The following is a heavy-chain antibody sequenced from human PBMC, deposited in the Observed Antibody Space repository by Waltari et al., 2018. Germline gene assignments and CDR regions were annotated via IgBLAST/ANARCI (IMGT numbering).Heavy chain of an antibody. J-gene: IGHJ4*02. Sequence: QLQLQESGPGLVKPSETLSLTCTVSGDSISSSSYYWGWIRQPPGKGLEWIASIYYSGSKYYNPSLGSRRTISLDTSKNQLSLKVGAVAAADTAVDYCAREEIYYDTSGYYVDYWGQGTLVTVSS. CDR1: GDSISSSSYY. CDR2: IYYSGSK. D-gene: IGHD3-22*01. CDR3: AREEIYYDTSGYYVDY. V-gene: IGHV4-39*07.